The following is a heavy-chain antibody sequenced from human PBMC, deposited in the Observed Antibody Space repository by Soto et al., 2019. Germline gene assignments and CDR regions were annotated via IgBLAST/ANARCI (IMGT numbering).Heavy chain of an antibody. CDR1: GYTFTGYY. CDR3: ARDLAKGGGSAGFDY. Sequence: ASVKVSCKASGYTFTGYYMHWVRQAPGQGLEWMGWINPNSGGTNYAQKFQGWVTMTRDTSISTAYMELSRLRSDDTAVYYCARDLAKGGGSAGFDYWGQGTLVIVSS. D-gene: IGHD1-26*01. J-gene: IGHJ4*02. V-gene: IGHV1-2*04. CDR2: INPNSGGT.